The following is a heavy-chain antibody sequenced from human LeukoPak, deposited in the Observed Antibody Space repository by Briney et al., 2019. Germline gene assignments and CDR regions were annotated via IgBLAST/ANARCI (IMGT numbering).Heavy chain of an antibody. CDR1: GFNFNDYY. D-gene: IGHD6-13*01. CDR2: ISGSGSTI. V-gene: IGHV3-11*01. J-gene: IGHJ5*02. Sequence: GGSLRLSCAVSGFNFNDYYMIWIRQAPGKGLDWLSYISGSGSTIYYADSVKGRFTISRDNTKNSLYLQMNSLRAEDTAVYYCARGRQQLAYNWFDPWGQGTLVTVSS. CDR3: ARGRQQLAYNWFDP.